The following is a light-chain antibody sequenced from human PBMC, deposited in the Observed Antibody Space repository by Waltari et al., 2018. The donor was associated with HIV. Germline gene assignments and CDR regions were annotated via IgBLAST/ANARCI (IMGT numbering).Light chain of an antibody. CDR2: AAS. CDR1: QSISSY. Sequence: DIQMTQSPSSLSPSVGDRVTITCRASQSISSYLNWYQQKPGKAPKLLIYAASSLQSGVPSRFSGSGSGTDFTLTISSLQPEDFATYYCQQSYSTPPTTFGQGTKVEIK. V-gene: IGKV1-39*01. J-gene: IGKJ1*01. CDR3: QQSYSTPPTT.